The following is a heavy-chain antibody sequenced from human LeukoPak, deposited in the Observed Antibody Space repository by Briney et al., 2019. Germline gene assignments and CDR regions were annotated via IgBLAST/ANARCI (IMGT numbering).Heavy chain of an antibody. CDR2: ISGRGGST. CDR1: GFTFSSYA. V-gene: IGHV3-23*01. CDR3: AKEGPGIAVAGAEGVFDY. J-gene: IGHJ4*02. Sequence: PGGSLRLSCAASGFTFSSYAMSWVRQAPGKGLEWVSAISGRGGSTYYADSVKGRFTISRDNSNNTLYLQMNSLRAEDTAVYYCAKEGPGIAVAGAEGVFDYWGQGTLVTVSS. D-gene: IGHD6-19*01.